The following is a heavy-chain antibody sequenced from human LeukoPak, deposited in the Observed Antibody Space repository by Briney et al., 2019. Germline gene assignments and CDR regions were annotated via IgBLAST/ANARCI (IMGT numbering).Heavy chain of an antibody. CDR2: ISSSSSYI. V-gene: IGHV3-21*01. CDR1: GFTFSSYS. Sequence: NPGGSLRLSCAASGFTFSSYSMNWVRQAPGKGLEWFSSISSSSSYIYYADSVKGRFTISRDNAKNSLYLQMNSLRAEDTAVYYCARDREGRFDYWGQGTLVTVSS. CDR3: ARDREGRFDY. J-gene: IGHJ4*02.